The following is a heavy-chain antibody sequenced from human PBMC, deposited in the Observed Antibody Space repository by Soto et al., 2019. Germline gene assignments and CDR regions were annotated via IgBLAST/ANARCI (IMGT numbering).Heavy chain of an antibody. V-gene: IGHV4-59*01. Sequence: SETLSLTCTASGGCISSYYWSWVRQPPGKGLEWIGYIYYSGSTNYNPSLKSRVTISVDTSKNQFSLKVSSVTAADTAVYYCARGWGRAATLPYYYGMDVWGQGTTVTVSS. CDR3: ARGWGRAATLPYYYGMDV. D-gene: IGHD2-15*01. J-gene: IGHJ6*02. CDR2: IYYSGST. CDR1: GGCISSYY.